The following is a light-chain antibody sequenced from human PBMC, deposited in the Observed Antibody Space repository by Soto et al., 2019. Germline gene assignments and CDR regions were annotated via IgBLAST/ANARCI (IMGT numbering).Light chain of an antibody. J-gene: IGKJ4*01. Sequence: DIQMTQSPSSVSASVGDRVTITCRASQPVSNWLAWYQQNPGKAPKLLIYAAYKLQVGVPSRFSGSGSGTDFTLTISSLQPEDFSTYYCQQANGFPPLTFGGGTTVEIK. CDR1: QPVSNW. CDR2: AAY. V-gene: IGKV1-12*01. CDR3: QQANGFPPLT.